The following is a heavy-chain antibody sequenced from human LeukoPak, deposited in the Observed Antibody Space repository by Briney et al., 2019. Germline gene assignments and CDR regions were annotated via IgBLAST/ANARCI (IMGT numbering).Heavy chain of an antibody. Sequence: SQTLSLTCAISGDSVSSNSAAWNWIRQSPSRGLEWLGRTYYRSKWYNDYAVPVKSRITINPDTSKNQFSLQLNSVTPEDTAVYYCAREGDGIAAAGTQYYFDYWGQGTLVTVSS. CDR1: GDSVSSNSAA. CDR3: AREGDGIAAAGTQYYFDY. J-gene: IGHJ4*02. CDR2: TYYRSKWYN. D-gene: IGHD6-13*01. V-gene: IGHV6-1*01.